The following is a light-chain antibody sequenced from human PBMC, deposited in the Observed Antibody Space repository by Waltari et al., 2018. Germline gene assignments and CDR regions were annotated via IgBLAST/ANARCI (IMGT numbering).Light chain of an antibody. J-gene: IGKJ1*01. CDR1: QSVGRS. CDR3: QHYVKLPVT. Sequence: EIVLTQSPGTLSLSPGERATISCWASQSVGRSLAWYQQKRGQAPRLLIYGASTRATGIPDRCSGSGSGTDFSLTISRLEPEDFAVYYCQHYVKLPVTFGQGTKVEIK. CDR2: GAS. V-gene: IGKV3-20*01.